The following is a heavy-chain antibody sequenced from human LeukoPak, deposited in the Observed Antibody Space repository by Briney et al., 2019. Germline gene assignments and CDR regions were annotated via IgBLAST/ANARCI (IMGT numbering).Heavy chain of an antibody. J-gene: IGHJ5*02. D-gene: IGHD6-13*01. V-gene: IGHV3-23*01. Sequence: GGSLRLSCAASGFTFSSYAMSWVRQAPGKGLEWVSAISGSGGSTYYADSVKGRFTISRDNFKNTLYLQMNSLRAEDTAVYYCAKDRAAAAGSDWFDPWGQGTLVTVSS. CDR2: ISGSGGST. CDR3: AKDRAAAAGSDWFDP. CDR1: GFTFSSYA.